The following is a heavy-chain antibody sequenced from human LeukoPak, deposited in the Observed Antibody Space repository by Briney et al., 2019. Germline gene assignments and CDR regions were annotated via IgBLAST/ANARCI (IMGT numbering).Heavy chain of an antibody. J-gene: IGHJ3*02. CDR3: AKDTTAFYGAGGAFDI. Sequence: PGGSLRLSCVASGFIFDDYAIHWVRQPPGKGLECVSGISWNSGSTGYADSVEGRFTISRDNAKNSLYLQMNRLGPEDTALYYCAKDTTAFYGAGGAFDIWGQGTMVTVS. CDR2: ISWNSGST. CDR1: GFIFDDYA. V-gene: IGHV3-9*01. D-gene: IGHD2-21*02.